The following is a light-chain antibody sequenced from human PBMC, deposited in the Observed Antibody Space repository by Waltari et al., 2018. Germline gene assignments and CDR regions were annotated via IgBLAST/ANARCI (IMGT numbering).Light chain of an antibody. Sequence: DIVLTLSPATLSLSPGDRATLPCRASQNIPNHLAWYQHKPGPAPRLLIQDASRRAVGIPARFSGSGSGTDFSLTISSLGPEDFAVYYCQQRKDWPLTTFGQGTRLEIK. CDR3: QQRKDWPLTT. J-gene: IGKJ5*01. CDR1: QNIPNH. V-gene: IGKV3-11*01. CDR2: DAS.